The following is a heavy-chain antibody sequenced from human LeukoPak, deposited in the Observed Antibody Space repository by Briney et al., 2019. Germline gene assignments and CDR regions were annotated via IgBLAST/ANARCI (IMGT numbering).Heavy chain of an antibody. CDR2: ISGSGGST. D-gene: IGHD4-11*01. CDR1: GFTFSSYG. J-gene: IGHJ6*03. V-gene: IGHV3-23*01. CDR3: ASYDDYRAANYYYYMDV. Sequence: PGGSLRLSCAASGFTFSSYGMSWVRQAPGKGLEWVSAISGSGGSTYYADSVKGRFTISRDNSKNTLYLQMNSLRAEDTAVYYCASYDDYRAANYYYYMDVWGKGTTVTVSS.